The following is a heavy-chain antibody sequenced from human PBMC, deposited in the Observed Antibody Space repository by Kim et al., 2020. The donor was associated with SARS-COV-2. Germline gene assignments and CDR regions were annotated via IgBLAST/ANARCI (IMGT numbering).Heavy chain of an antibody. CDR1: GGSISSGGYY. V-gene: IGHV4-31*03. D-gene: IGHD6-19*01. CDR3: ARYNFEGRSGWYGNWFDP. Sequence: SETLSLTCTVSGGSISSGGYYWSWIRQHPGKGLEWIGYIYYSGSTYYNPSLKSRVTISVDTSKNQFSLKLSSVTAADTAVYYCARYNFEGRSGWYGNWFDPWGQGTLVTVSS. J-gene: IGHJ5*02. CDR2: IYYSGST.